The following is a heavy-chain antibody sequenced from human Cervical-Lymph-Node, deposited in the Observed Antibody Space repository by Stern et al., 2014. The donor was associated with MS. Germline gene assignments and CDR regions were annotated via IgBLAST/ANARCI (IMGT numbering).Heavy chain of an antibody. CDR1: GFTVSNNY. CDR2: IYTDDST. D-gene: IGHD3-3*01. J-gene: IGHJ3*02. V-gene: IGHV3-53*01. Sequence: EVQLVESGGGLIQPGGSLRLSCAAPGFTVSNNYMSLVRQAPGKGLECVSLIYTDDSTYYAGSVKGRFTISRDSSKNKLFLQMNSLRAEDTAVYYCARAIFGVNIAAMAPDAFDTWGQGTMVTVSS. CDR3: ARAIFGVNIAAMAPDAFDT.